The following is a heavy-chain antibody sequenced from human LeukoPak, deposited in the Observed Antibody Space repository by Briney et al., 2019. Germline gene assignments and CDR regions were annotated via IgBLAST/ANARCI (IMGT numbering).Heavy chain of an antibody. V-gene: IGHV1-2*02. CDR3: ARDFETEYYDSSGYYDY. CDR2: INPNSGGT. Sequence: ASVKVSCKASGYTFTGYYMHWVRQAPGQGLEWMGWINPNSGGTNYAQKFQGRVTMTRDTSISTAYMELSRLRSDDTAVYYCARDFETEYYDSSGYYDYWGQGTLVTVSS. J-gene: IGHJ4*02. CDR1: GYTFTGYY. D-gene: IGHD3-22*01.